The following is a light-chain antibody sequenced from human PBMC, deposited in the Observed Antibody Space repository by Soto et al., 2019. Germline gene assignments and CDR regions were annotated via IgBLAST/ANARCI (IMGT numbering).Light chain of an antibody. CDR2: KAS. CDR1: QSISTW. J-gene: IGKJ2*01. Sequence: DIQMTQSPSTLSASVGDGVTITCRASQSISTWLAWYQQKPGKAPKLLIYKASSLESGVPSRFSGSGSGTEFTLTISSLQPDDVATYYCQQYNSFPYTFGQGTKLEIK. CDR3: QQYNSFPYT. V-gene: IGKV1-5*03.